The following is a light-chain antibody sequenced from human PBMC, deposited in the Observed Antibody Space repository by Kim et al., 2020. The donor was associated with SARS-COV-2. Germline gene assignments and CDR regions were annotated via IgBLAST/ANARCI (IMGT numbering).Light chain of an antibody. CDR2: DVS. Sequence: QSITISCTGTSSDVGGYNYVSWYQQHPGKAPKRMIYDVSNRPSGVSNRFSGSKSGNTASLTISGLQAEDEADYYCSSYTSSSTLWVFGGGTKLTVL. CDR3: SSYTSSSTLWV. CDR1: SSDVGGYNY. V-gene: IGLV2-14*03. J-gene: IGLJ3*02.